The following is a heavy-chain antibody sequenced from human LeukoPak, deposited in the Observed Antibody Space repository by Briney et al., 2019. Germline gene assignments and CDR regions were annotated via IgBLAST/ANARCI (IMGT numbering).Heavy chain of an antibody. D-gene: IGHD2-21*01. Sequence: SETLSLTCTVSGGSISTYYWTWIRQPPGKGLDWIGYLYPGASTIYNPSLKGRVSISVDTSKNQFSLKLTSVTAADTAVYYCARGLPENPGAFNIWGEGTMVTVSS. V-gene: IGHV4-59*01. CDR3: ARGLPENPGAFNI. CDR2: LYPGAST. J-gene: IGHJ3*02. CDR1: GGSISTYY.